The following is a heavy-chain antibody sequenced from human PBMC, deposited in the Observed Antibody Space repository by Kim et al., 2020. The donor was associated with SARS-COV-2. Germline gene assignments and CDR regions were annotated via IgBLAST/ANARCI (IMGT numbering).Heavy chain of an antibody. CDR3: AKDFQLAEWFPFPYYFDY. CDR2: ISGSGGST. J-gene: IGHJ4*02. V-gene: IGHV3-23*01. CDR1: GFTFSSYA. D-gene: IGHD3-3*01. Sequence: GGSLRLSCAASGFTFSSYAMSWVRQAPGKGLEWVSAISGSGGSTYYADSVKGRFTTSRDNSKNTLYLQMNSLRAEDTAVYYCAKDFQLAEWFPFPYYFDYWGQGTLVTVSS.